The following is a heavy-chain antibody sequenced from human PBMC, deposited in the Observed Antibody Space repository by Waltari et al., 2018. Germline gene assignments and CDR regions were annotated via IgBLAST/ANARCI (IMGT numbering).Heavy chain of an antibody. CDR3: AREGVTYYYDSSGYYDVGWFDP. V-gene: IGHV3-74*01. J-gene: IGHJ5*02. CDR2: INSDGSST. D-gene: IGHD3-22*01. Sequence: EVQLVESGGGLVQPGGSLRLSCAASGFTFSSYSMNWVRQAPGKGLVWVSRINSDGSSTSYADSVKGRFTISRDNAKNTLYLQMNSLRAEDTAVYYCAREGVTYYYDSSGYYDVGWFDPWGQGTLVTVSS. CDR1: GFTFSSYS.